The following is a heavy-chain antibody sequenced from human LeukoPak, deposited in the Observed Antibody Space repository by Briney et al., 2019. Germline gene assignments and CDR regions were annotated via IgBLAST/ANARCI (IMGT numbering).Heavy chain of an antibody. J-gene: IGHJ3*02. D-gene: IGHD1-26*01. CDR1: GYTFTSYY. CDR2: INPSGGST. V-gene: IGHV1-46*01. Sequence: ASVKVSCKASGYTFTSYYMHWVRQAPGQGLEWMGIINPSGGSTNYAQKFQGRVTMTRDTSISTAYMELSRLRSDDTAVYYCARVPYSGSYLPFDIWGQGTMVTVSS. CDR3: ARVPYSGSYLPFDI.